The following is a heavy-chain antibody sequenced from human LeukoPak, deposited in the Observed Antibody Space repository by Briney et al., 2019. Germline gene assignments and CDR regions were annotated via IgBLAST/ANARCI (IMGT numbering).Heavy chain of an antibody. CDR3: ARATGYSSGWSDY. CDR2: IYPGDSDT. V-gene: IGHV5-51*01. D-gene: IGHD6-19*01. J-gene: IGHJ4*02. CDR1: GYSFTSYW. Sequence: GESLNISCKGSGYSFTSYWIGWVRQMPEKGLEWMGIIYPGDSDTRYSPSFQGQVTISADKSNSTAYLQWSSLKASDTAMYYCARATGYSSGWSDYWGQGTLVTVSS.